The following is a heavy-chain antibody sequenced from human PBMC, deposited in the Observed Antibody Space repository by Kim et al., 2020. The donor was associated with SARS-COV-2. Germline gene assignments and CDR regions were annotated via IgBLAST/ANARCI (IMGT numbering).Heavy chain of an antibody. J-gene: IGHJ6*02. CDR1: GFTFSNAW. D-gene: IGHD1-7*01. Sequence: GGSLRLSCAASGFTFSNAWMSWVRQAPGKGLEWVGRIKSKTDGGTTDYAAPVKGRFTISRDDSKNTLYLQMNSLKTEDTAVYYCTTAWNYIWYYRYGMDVWGQGTTVTVSS. V-gene: IGHV3-15*01. CDR3: TTAWNYIWYYRYGMDV. CDR2: IKSKTDGGTT.